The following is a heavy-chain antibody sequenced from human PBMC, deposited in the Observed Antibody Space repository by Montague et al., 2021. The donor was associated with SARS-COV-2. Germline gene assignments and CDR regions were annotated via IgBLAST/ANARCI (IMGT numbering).Heavy chain of an antibody. CDR1: GGSFSGDY. V-gene: IGHV4-34*01. J-gene: IGHJ6*02. CDR3: ACGERTTRGPIYYYGMDV. D-gene: IGHD1-7*01. CDR2: SNHSGST. Sequence: SETLSLTCAVYGGSFSGDYWNWIRQSQRKGLEWMGESNHSGSTIYIPSLKSRGTISVDTSKNQFSLTLSSVTAADTAVYDYACGERTTRGPIYYYGMDVWGQGTTVTVSS.